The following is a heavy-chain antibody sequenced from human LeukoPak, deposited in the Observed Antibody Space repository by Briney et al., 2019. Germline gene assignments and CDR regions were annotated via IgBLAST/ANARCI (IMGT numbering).Heavy chain of an antibody. J-gene: IGHJ6*03. Sequence: PGGSLRLSCAAAGFTFSNYDMRWVRHSPGKGLEWLSLIWSNGKIEQYAASVEGRITISRDNSKNTVYLQMNSLRGEDTAVYYCAKDPGTATRGFHMDVWGKGTRVTVSS. CDR3: AKDPGTATRGFHMDV. CDR2: IWSNGKIE. D-gene: IGHD6-13*01. V-gene: IGHV3-30*02. CDR1: GFTFSNYD.